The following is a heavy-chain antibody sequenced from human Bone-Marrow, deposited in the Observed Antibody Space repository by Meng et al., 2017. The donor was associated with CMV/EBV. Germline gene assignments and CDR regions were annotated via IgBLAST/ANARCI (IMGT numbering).Heavy chain of an antibody. CDR2: IIPIFGTA. J-gene: IGHJ5*02. CDR3: ARGTKLVRGWFDP. V-gene: IGHV1-69*05. D-gene: IGHD6-13*01. Sequence: SVKVSCKASGYTFTSYYMHWVRQAPGQGLEWMGGIIPIFGTANYAQKFQGRVTITTDESTSTAYMELSSLRSEDTAVYYCARGTKLVRGWFDPWGQGTLVTVSS. CDR1: GYTFTSYY.